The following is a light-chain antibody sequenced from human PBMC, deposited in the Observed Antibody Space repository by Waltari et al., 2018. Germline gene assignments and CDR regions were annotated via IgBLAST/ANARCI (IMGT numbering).Light chain of an antibody. J-gene: IGLJ2*01. Sequence: SYELTQPPSVSVSPGQTARITCGGDDLGSKYVHWYEQKPSQAPVLVLFYDSYRPSGIPERFSGCKSGNPATLTIRGVEAGDEADYYCQVWDSNSDHLFGGGTRLTVL. V-gene: IGLV3-21*01. CDR3: QVWDSNSDHL. CDR1: DLGSKY. CDR2: YDS.